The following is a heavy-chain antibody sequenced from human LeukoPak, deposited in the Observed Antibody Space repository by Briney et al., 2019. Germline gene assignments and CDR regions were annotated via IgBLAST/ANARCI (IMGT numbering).Heavy chain of an antibody. V-gene: IGHV4-4*07. J-gene: IGHJ6*03. Sequence: PSETLSLTCTVSGGSISSYYWSWIRQPAGKGLEWIGRIYTSGSTNYNPSLKSRVTMSVDTSKNQFSLKLSSVTAADTAVYYCARDIWFGTDYYYYMDVWGKGTTVTVSS. CDR1: GGSISSYY. CDR2: IYTSGST. D-gene: IGHD3-10*01. CDR3: ARDIWFGTDYYYYMDV.